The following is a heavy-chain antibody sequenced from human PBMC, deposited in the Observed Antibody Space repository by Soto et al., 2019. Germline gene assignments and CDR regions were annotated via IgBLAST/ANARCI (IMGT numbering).Heavy chain of an antibody. J-gene: IGHJ4*01. Sequence: QVQLQESGPGLVKPSQTLSLTCTVSGGSISSAAYYWSWIRQHPGKGLEWIGYISHRGSTYYNPSLKSVFISSGERPKNQSPLSLPPVPAPTPAGYYCRKKSPYGSTIFDCWGQEPWSPSPQ. V-gene: IGHV4-31*01. CDR1: GGSISSAAYY. D-gene: IGHD4-17*01. CDR3: RKKSPYGSTIFDC. CDR2: ISHRGST.